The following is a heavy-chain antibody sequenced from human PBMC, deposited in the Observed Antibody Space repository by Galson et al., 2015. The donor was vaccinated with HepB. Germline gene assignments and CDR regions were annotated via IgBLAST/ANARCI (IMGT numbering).Heavy chain of an antibody. CDR1: GGTFSSYA. V-gene: IGHV1-69*04. Sequence: SVKVSCKASGGTFSSYAISWVRQAPGQGLEWMGRIIPILGIANYAQKLQGRVTITADKSTSTAYMELSSLRSEDTAVYYCAREDYYYYMDVWGKGTTVTVSS. J-gene: IGHJ6*03. CDR3: AREDYYYYMDV. CDR2: IIPILGIA.